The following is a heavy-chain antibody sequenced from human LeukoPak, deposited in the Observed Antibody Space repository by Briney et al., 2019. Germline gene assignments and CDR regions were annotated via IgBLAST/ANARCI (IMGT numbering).Heavy chain of an antibody. Sequence: GASVKVSCKASGYTFTSYGISWVRQAAGQGLEWMGWISPYNGDPNYAQKLQGRVTMTTDPSTSTAYMELRSLRSDDTAVYYCARDPSTHSPNGDPNWFDPWGQGTLVTVSS. V-gene: IGHV1-18*01. CDR1: GYTFTSYG. D-gene: IGHD4-17*01. J-gene: IGHJ5*02. CDR3: ARDPSTHSPNGDPNWFDP. CDR2: ISPYNGDP.